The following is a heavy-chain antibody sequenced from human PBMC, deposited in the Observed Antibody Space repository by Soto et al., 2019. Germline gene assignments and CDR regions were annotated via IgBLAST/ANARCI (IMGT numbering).Heavy chain of an antibody. CDR2: IYHSGST. D-gene: IGHD2-21*01. J-gene: IGHJ5*02. CDR1: GGSISSGGYS. CDR3: ARIPSP. V-gene: IGHV4-30-2*01. Sequence: QLQLQESGSGLVKPSQTLSLTCAVSGGSISSGGYSWSWIRQPPGKGLEWIGYIYHSGSTYYNPSLKSRVTISVDRSKNQFSRKLSSVPAAATAVYYWARIPSPWGQGTLVTVSS.